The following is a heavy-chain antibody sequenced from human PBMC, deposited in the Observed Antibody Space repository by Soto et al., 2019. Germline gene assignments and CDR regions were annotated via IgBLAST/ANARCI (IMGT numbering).Heavy chain of an antibody. D-gene: IGHD3-22*01. CDR2: ISCSSSTI. Sequence: GGSLRISCAASGFTFSRYSMNGVRQAPEKGLEWVSYISCSSSTIYYADSVKGRFTISRDNAKNSLYLQMNSLRAEDTAVYYCARDRGYYYDSSGYYGPYYYGLDVWGQGTTVTVSS. CDR3: ARDRGYYYDSSGYYGPYYYGLDV. J-gene: IGHJ6*02. V-gene: IGHV3-48*01. CDR1: GFTFSRYS.